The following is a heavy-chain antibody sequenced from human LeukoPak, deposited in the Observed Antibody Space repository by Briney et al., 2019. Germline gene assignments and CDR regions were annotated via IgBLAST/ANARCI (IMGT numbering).Heavy chain of an antibody. CDR3: AREYSSGWYSRAFDI. D-gene: IGHD6-19*01. V-gene: IGHV3-66*01. J-gene: IGHJ3*02. CDR1: GFTVSSNY. Sequence: GGSLRLSCAASGFTVSSNYMSWARQAPGKGLEWVSVIYSGGSTYYADSVKGRFTISRDNSKNTLYLQMNSLRAEDTAVYYCAREYSSGWYSRAFDIWGQGTMVTVSS. CDR2: IYSGGST.